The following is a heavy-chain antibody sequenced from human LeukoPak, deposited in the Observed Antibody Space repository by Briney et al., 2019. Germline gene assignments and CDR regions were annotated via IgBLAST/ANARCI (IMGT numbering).Heavy chain of an antibody. CDR2: IYPRDSDT. D-gene: IGHD1-14*01. V-gene: IGHV5-51*01. CDR3: ARHVTTASAARGFDI. CDR1: GYSFTSYW. Sequence: GEPLKISCKCSGYSFTSYWVAWVRQMPGKGLEWMGIIYPRDSDTRYSPSFQGQVTISADKSINTAYLQWSGLKASDTAVYYCARHVTTASAARGFDIWGQGTMVTVSS. J-gene: IGHJ3*02.